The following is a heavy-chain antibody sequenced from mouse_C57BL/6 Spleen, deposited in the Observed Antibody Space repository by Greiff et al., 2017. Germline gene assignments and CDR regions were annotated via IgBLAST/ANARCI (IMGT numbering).Heavy chain of an antibody. CDR2: INPNNGGT. J-gene: IGHJ2*01. V-gene: IGHV1-22*01. CDR1: GYTFTDYN. D-gene: IGHD1-1*01. CDR3: ARDDYYGSRSDY. Sequence: EVQLQQSGPELVKPGASVKMSCKASGYTFTDYNMHWVKQSHGKSLEWIGYINPNNGGTSYNQKFKGKATLTVNKSSSTAYMELRSLTSEDSAVYYCARDDYYGSRSDYWGQGTTLTVSS.